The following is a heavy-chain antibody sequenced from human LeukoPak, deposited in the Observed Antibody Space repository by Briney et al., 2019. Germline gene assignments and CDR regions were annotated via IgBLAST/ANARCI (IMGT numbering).Heavy chain of an antibody. CDR1: GYTFTGYY. D-gene: IGHD3-16*01. Sequence: GASVKVSCKASGYTFTGYYMHWMRQAPGQGLEWMGWINPKTGGRNNAHKFQGRVTMTRDTSISTAYMELSRLGSDDTALYYCATSTLGADGFDIWGQGTMVTVSS. J-gene: IGHJ3*02. CDR3: ATSTLGADGFDI. CDR2: INPKTGGR. V-gene: IGHV1-2*02.